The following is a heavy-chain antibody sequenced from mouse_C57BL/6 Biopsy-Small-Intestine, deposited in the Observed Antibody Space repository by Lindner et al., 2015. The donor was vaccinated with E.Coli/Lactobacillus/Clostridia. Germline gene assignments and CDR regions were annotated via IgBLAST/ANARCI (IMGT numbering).Heavy chain of an antibody. D-gene: IGHD2-4*01. J-gene: IGHJ4*01. Sequence: VQLQESGAELTRPGASVKMSCKSSGYTFTSYTMLWVKQRPGQGLEWIGYINPSSAYTRYNQKFKDKATLTADKSSSTAYMQLSSVTSEDSAVYYCARGDDYDPYTMDYWGQGTSVTVSS. CDR3: ARGDDYDPYTMDY. CDR1: GYTFTSYT. V-gene: IGHV1-4*01. CDR2: INPSSAYT.